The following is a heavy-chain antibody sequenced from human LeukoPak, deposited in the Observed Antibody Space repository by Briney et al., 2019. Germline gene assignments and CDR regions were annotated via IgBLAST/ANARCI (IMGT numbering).Heavy chain of an antibody. CDR2: ISSSSSYI. V-gene: IGHV3-21*01. J-gene: IGHJ4*02. Sequence: GGSLRLSCAASGFTFSSYAMSWVRQAPGKGLEWVSSISSSSSYIYYADSVKGRFTISRDNAKNSLYLQMNSLRAEDTAVYYCARDPPTLYYYDSSGYPPDCWGQGTLVTVSS. D-gene: IGHD3-22*01. CDR3: ARDPPTLYYYDSSGYPPDC. CDR1: GFTFSSYA.